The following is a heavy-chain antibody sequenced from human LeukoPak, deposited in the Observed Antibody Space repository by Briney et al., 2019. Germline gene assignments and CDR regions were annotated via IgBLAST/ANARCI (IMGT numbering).Heavy chain of an antibody. J-gene: IGHJ5*02. V-gene: IGHV3-21*01. CDR1: GFTFSNYS. CDR2: ISSSSSYI. D-gene: IGHD6-13*01. CDR3: ARDLPYSEDWFDP. Sequence: GGSLRLSCAASGFTFSNYSMNWVRQAAGKGLEWVSSISSSSSYIYYADSVKGRFTISRDNAKNSLYLQMSSLRAEDTAVYYCARDLPYSEDWFDPWGQGTLVTVSS.